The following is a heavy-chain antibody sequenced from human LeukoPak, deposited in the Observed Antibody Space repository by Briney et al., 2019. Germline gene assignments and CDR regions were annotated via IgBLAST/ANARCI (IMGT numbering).Heavy chain of an antibody. CDR2: ISGSGGST. D-gene: IGHD1-26*01. V-gene: IGHV3-23*01. Sequence: PGGSLRLSCAASGFTFSSYAMSWVRQAPGKGLEWVSAISGSGGSTYYADSVKGRFTISRDNSKNTLYLQMNSLRAEDTAVYYCASDGVGATRGGYYYYYMDVWGKGTTVTVSS. J-gene: IGHJ6*03. CDR3: ASDGVGATRGGYYYYYMDV. CDR1: GFTFSSYA.